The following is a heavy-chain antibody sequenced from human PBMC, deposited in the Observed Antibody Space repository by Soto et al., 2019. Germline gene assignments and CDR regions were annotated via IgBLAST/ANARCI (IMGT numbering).Heavy chain of an antibody. V-gene: IGHV1-18*01. CDR2: ISAYNGNT. Sequence: ASVKVSCKASGYTVTSYGISWVRQAPGQGLEWMGWISAYNGNTNYAQKLQGRVTMTTDTSTSTAYMELRSLRSDDTAVYYCARGGRSSSSDYYYYGMDVWGQGTTVTVSS. CDR1: GYTVTSYG. J-gene: IGHJ6*02. D-gene: IGHD6-6*01. CDR3: ARGGRSSSSDYYYYGMDV.